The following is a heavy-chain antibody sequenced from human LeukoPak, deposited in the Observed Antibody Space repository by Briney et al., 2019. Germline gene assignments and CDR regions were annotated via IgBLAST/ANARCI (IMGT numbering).Heavy chain of an antibody. J-gene: IGHJ3*02. Sequence: RPGGSLRLSCAASGFTFSSYAMSWVRQAPGKGLEWVSAISGSGGSTYYADSVKGRFTISRDNSKNTLYLQMNSLRAEDTAVYYCAKEWGYSYGTLPHDAFDIWGQGTMVTVSS. CDR3: AKEWGYSYGTLPHDAFDI. CDR2: ISGSGGST. D-gene: IGHD5-18*01. CDR1: GFTFSSYA. V-gene: IGHV3-23*01.